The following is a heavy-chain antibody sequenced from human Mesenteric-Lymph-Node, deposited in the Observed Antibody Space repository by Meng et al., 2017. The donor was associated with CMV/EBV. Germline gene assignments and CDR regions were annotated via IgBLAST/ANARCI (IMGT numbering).Heavy chain of an antibody. Sequence: SETLSLTCTVSGDSISSHYWSWIRLPPGKGLEWIGYIYFTGTTNYNPSLKSRVTISLDTSKNQFSLKLSSVTAADTAVYYCARGGVGATPFAFDIWGQGTMVTVSS. D-gene: IGHD1-26*01. CDR2: IYFTGTT. CDR3: ARGGVGATPFAFDI. J-gene: IGHJ3*02. CDR1: GDSISSHY. V-gene: IGHV4-59*08.